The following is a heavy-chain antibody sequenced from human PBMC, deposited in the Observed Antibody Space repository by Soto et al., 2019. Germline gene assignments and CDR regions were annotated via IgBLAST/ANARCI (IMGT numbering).Heavy chain of an antibody. CDR2: IIPILGIA. V-gene: IGHV1-69*02. J-gene: IGHJ1*01. CDR3: ASYFPSGSGSYLYFQH. D-gene: IGHD3-10*01. Sequence: QVQLVQSGAEVKKPGSSVKVSCKASGGTFSSYTISWVRQAPGQGLEWMGRIIPILGIANYAQKFQGRVTITADKSTSTAYMELSSLRSEDTAVYYCASYFPSGSGSYLYFQHWGQGTLVTVSS. CDR1: GGTFSSYT.